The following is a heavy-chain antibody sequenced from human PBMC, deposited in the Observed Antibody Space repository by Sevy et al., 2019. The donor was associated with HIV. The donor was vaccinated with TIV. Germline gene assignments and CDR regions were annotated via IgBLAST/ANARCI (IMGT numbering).Heavy chain of an antibody. CDR1: GFTFSSYS. CDR2: ISCSSSYI. Sequence: GGSLRLSCAASGFTFSSYSMNWVRQAPGKGLEWVSSISCSSSYIYYADSVKGRFTISRDNAKNSLYLQMNSLRAEDTAVYYCARARGSSGYGYFDLWGRGTLVTVSS. CDR3: ARARGSSGYGYFDL. J-gene: IGHJ2*01. V-gene: IGHV3-21*01. D-gene: IGHD3-22*01.